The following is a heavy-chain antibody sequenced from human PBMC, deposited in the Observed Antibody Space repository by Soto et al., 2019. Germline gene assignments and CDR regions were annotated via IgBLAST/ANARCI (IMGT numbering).Heavy chain of an antibody. Sequence: SETLSLTCTVPGGSLSSSSYYWGWIRQPPEKGLEWIGSIYYGGRTHYNPSLQSRGTISVDTSRSQFSLKLSSVTAADTAVYYCARQSAVAGNWFDPWGQGTLVTVSS. CDR2: IYYGGRT. CDR3: ARQSAVAGNWFDP. J-gene: IGHJ5*02. D-gene: IGHD6-19*01. CDR1: GGSLSSSSYY. V-gene: IGHV4-39*01.